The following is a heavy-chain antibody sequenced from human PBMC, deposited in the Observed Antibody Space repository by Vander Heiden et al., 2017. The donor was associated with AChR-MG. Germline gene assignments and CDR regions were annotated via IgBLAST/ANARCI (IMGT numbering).Heavy chain of an antibody. J-gene: IGHJ3*02. D-gene: IGHD3-16*01. Sequence: EVHLVQSGAEVKKPGESLKISCKGSGYTFTNSWLAWVRHMHGKGLEWMGVIYPADPDRRYSPSFQGQVNISADKSISPAYLQWSSLKASDTAMYYCAKLPGINALFNDGFDIWGQGTMVTVSS. V-gene: IGHV5-51*01. CDR2: IYPADPDR. CDR1: GYTFTNSW. CDR3: AKLPGINALFNDGFDI.